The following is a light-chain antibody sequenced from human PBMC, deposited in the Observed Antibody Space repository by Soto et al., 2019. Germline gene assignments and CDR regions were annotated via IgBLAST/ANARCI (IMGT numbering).Light chain of an antibody. J-gene: IGLJ2*01. CDR1: SSDVGGYNY. CDR3: SSYTSSGTLV. CDR2: DVI. V-gene: IGLV2-14*01. Sequence: QSALTQPASVSGSPGQSITISCAGTSSDVGGYNYVSWYQQHPGKAPKLMTYDVINRPSGVSNRFPGSKSGNTASLTISGLQAEDEADYYCSSYTSSGTLVFGGGTKLTVL.